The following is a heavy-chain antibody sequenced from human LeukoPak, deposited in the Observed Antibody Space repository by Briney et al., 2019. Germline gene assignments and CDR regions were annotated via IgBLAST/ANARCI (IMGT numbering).Heavy chain of an antibody. D-gene: IGHD1-14*01. V-gene: IGHV3-9*01. Sequence: GGSLRLSCAGSGFAFDDYAMHWVRQAPGKGLEWVSGITWNSGGIAYADSVKGRFTISRDNAKNSLYLQMNSLRAEDTAVYYCVRILPPRKYYYYYYMDVWGKGTTVTISS. CDR1: GFAFDDYA. CDR3: VRILPPRKYYYYYYMDV. J-gene: IGHJ6*03. CDR2: ITWNSGGI.